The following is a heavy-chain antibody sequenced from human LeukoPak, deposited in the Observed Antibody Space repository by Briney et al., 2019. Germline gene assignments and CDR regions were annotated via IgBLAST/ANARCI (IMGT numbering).Heavy chain of an antibody. V-gene: IGHV3-30*18. CDR2: ISYDGSNR. Sequence: GGSLRLSCAASGFTFSSYGMHWVRQAPGKGLEWVAVISYDGSNRYYADSVKGRFTISRDNSKNALYLQMNSLRAEDTAVYYCAKDLGGSGSYYSTFDYWGQGTLVTVSS. CDR3: AKDLGGSGSYYSTFDY. CDR1: GFTFSSYG. J-gene: IGHJ4*02. D-gene: IGHD3-10*01.